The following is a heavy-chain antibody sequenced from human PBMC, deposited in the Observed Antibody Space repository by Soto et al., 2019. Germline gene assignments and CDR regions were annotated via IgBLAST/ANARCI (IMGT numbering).Heavy chain of an antibody. Sequence: VQLVESGGGLVQPGGSLGLSCVASGLTFNTHWMSWVRQAPGKGLEWVAGIKEDGSQKYYVDSVRGRFTISRDNAKNSLYLQMDGLRAEDTAVYYCARINSSGSYWGQGTLVTVSS. J-gene: IGHJ4*02. CDR2: IKEDGSQK. V-gene: IGHV3-7*03. CDR1: GLTFNTHW. CDR3: ARINSSGSY. D-gene: IGHD6-19*01.